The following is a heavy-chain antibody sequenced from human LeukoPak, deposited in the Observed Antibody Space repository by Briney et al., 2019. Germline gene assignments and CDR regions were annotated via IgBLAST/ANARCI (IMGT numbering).Heavy chain of an antibody. J-gene: IGHJ4*02. CDR3: ASHSPWFNY. V-gene: IGHV3-7*03. D-gene: IGHD3-10*01. CDR1: GFTFNNYW. Sequence: PGGSLRLSCVVSGFTFNNYWMSWVRQAPGKGLEWVANIKQDGSEKYYVDSVKGRFTISRDNAKNSLYLQMNSLRVEDTAVYYCASHSPWFNYRGQGTLVTVSS. CDR2: IKQDGSEK.